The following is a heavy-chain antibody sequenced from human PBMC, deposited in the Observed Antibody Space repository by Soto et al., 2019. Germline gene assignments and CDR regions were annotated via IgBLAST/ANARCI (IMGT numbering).Heavy chain of an antibody. D-gene: IGHD1-26*01. J-gene: IGHJ6*02. V-gene: IGHV1-24*01. CDR3: ATEQRGSYYSHYYGMDV. Sequence: ASVKVSCKVSGYTINELSMHWVRQAPGKGLEWMGGFDPEDGETIYAQKFQGRVTMTEDTSTDTAYMELSSLRSEDTAVYYCATEQRGSYYSHYYGMDVWGQGTTVTVSS. CDR1: GYTINELS. CDR2: FDPEDGET.